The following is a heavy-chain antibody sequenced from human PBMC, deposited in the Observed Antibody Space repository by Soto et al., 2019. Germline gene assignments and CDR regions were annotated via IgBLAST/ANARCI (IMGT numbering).Heavy chain of an antibody. CDR3: ARAMGSGSYLGHDAFDI. D-gene: IGHD1-26*01. V-gene: IGHV1-69*12. CDR1: GGTFSSYA. Sequence: QVQLVQSGAEVKKPGSSVKVSCKASGGTFSSYAISWVRQAPGQGLEWMGGIIPIFGTATYAQKFQGRVTITADASTSTAYMELSSLRSEDTAVYYCARAMGSGSYLGHDAFDIWGQGTMVTVSS. J-gene: IGHJ3*02. CDR2: IIPIFGTA.